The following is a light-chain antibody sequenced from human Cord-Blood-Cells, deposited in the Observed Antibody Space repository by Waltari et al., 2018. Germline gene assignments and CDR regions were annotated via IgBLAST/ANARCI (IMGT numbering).Light chain of an antibody. V-gene: IGKV3-11*01. CDR2: EAS. J-gene: IGKJ5*01. CDR1: QSVSSY. CDR3: QHRGSWIT. Sequence: EIVLTQSPATLSLSLGDRESLTCRASQSVSSYLAWYQQKPGKAPRLLIYEASNRATGIPSRFSGSWSVTDFTLTISSLEPEDFAVYYCQHRGSWITCGQLTRLGIK.